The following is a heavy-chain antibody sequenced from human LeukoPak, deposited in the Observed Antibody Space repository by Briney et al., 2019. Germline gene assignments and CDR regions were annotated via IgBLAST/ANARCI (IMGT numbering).Heavy chain of an antibody. CDR2: ISVSGGVR. V-gene: IGHV3-48*02. J-gene: IGHJ4*02. D-gene: IGHD2/OR15-2a*01. Sequence: GGSLRLSCVASGYPFSSYSMNWIRQAPGKGLEWVSYISVSGGVRSYADSVKGRFTISRDDARNSLYLRMNSLKDEDTAVYYCARDRGYFYDQLDYWGQGTLVTVSS. CDR1: GYPFSSYS. CDR3: ARDRGYFYDQLDY.